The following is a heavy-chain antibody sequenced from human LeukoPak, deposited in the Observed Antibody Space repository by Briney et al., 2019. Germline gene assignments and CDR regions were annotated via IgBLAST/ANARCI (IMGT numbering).Heavy chain of an antibody. CDR3: ARGTTQAPYYYMDV. J-gene: IGHJ6*03. D-gene: IGHD1-1*01. CDR2: IIPIFGTA. V-gene: IGHV1-69*06. CDR1: GGTFSSYA. Sequence: SVKVSCKASGGTFSSYAISWVRQAPGQGLEWMGRIIPIFGTANYAQKFQGRVTITADKSTSTAYMELSSLRSEDTAVYYCARGTTQAPYYYMDVWGKGTTVTVSS.